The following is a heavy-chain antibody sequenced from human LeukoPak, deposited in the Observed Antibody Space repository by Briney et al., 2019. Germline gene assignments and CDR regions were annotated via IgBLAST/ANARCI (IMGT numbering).Heavy chain of an antibody. CDR3: VSFYETY. Sequence: PGXGLVWVSHINSDGSWTSYADSVKGRFTISKDNAKNTVYLQMNNLRAEDTAVYYCVSFYETYWGRGTLVTVS. D-gene: IGHD2/OR15-2a*01. J-gene: IGHJ4*02. V-gene: IGHV3-74*01. CDR2: INSDGSWT.